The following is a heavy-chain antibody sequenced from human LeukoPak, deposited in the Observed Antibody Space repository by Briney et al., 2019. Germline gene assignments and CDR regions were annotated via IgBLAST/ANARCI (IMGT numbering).Heavy chain of an antibody. D-gene: IGHD1-26*01. Sequence: GSLRLSCLTSGFTLSTNAMSWVRQAPGKGLEWISGISGSGASTYYADSVKGRFTISRDNSRNTLYLQMNSLRGDDTAVYYCAKDVGKWESLHFFDYWGQGTLVTVSS. CDR2: ISGSGAST. CDR3: AKDVGKWESLHFFDY. CDR1: GFTLSTNA. V-gene: IGHV3-23*01. J-gene: IGHJ4*02.